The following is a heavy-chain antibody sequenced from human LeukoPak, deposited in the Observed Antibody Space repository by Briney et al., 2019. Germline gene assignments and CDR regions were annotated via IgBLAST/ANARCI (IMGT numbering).Heavy chain of an antibody. V-gene: IGHV3-30*02. J-gene: IGHJ3*02. CDR3: AKDSSSMWDTVVVPAAKEADAFDI. CDR2: IRYDGSNK. D-gene: IGHD2-2*01. Sequence: PGGSLRLSCAASGFTFSSYGMHWVRQAPGKGLEWVAFIRYDGSNKYYADSVKGRFTISRDNSKSTLYLQMNSLRAEDTAVYYCAKDSSSMWDTVVVPAAKEADAFDIWGQGTMVTVSS. CDR1: GFTFSSYG.